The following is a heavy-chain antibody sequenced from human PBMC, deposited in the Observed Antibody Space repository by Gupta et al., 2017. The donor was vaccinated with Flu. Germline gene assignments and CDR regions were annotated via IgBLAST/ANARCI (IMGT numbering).Heavy chain of an antibody. J-gene: IGHJ4*02. V-gene: IGHV3-30*18. CDR2: ISNDGDSK. CDR1: GFSFSSYG. Sequence: GFSFSSYGMHWVRQAPGKGLEWVAVISNDGDSKYYVDSVKGRFTMSRDNSKNTVYLQMNSLRTEDTAVYYCAKSQVDTPMDLRIKNWGLGTLVTVSS. CDR3: AKSQVDTPMDLRIKN. D-gene: IGHD5-18*01.